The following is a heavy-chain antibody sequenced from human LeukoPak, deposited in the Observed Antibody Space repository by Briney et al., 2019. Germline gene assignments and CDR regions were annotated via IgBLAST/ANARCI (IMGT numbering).Heavy chain of an antibody. J-gene: IGHJ5*02. D-gene: IGHD6-13*01. CDR3: AKVTGIAAAVSNWFDP. V-gene: IGHV3-23*01. CDR1: GFTFSSYA. Sequence: GASLRLSCAASGFTFSSYAMSWVRQAPGKGLEWVSAISGSGGSTYYADSVKGRFTISRDNSKNTLYLQMNSLRAEDTAVYYCAKVTGIAAAVSNWFDPWGQGTRVTVSS. CDR2: ISGSGGST.